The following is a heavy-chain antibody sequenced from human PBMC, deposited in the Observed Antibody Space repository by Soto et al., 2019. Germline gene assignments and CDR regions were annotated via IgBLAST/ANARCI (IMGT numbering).Heavy chain of an antibody. CDR2: IYPGDSDT. D-gene: IGHD3-9*01. Sequence: GESLKISCKGSGYSFTSYWIGWVRQMPGKGLEWMGIIYPGDSDTRYSPSFQGQVTISADKSISTAYLQWSSLKASDTAMYYCARQNYDILTGYRSGFDYWGQGTLVTVSS. CDR1: GYSFTSYW. V-gene: IGHV5-51*01. CDR3: ARQNYDILTGYRSGFDY. J-gene: IGHJ4*02.